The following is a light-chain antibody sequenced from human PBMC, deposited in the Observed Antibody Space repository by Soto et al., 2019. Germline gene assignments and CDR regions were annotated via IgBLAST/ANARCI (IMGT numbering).Light chain of an antibody. CDR2: DVS. CDR3: CSYTSSSTPWV. Sequence: QSVLTQPASVSGSPGQSITISCTGTSSDVGGYNYVSWYQQHPGKAPKLMIYDVSDRPSGVSNRFSASKSGNTASLTIVGLQAEDEADYYCCSYTSSSTPWVFGTGTKVTVL. CDR1: SSDVGGYNY. J-gene: IGLJ1*01. V-gene: IGLV2-14*03.